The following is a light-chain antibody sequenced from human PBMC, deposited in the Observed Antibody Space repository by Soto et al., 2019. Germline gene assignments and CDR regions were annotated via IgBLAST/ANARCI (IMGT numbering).Light chain of an antibody. CDR3: QVWDSSSYHPV. J-gene: IGLJ2*01. V-gene: IGLV3-21*04. CDR1: NIGSKS. Sequence: YELTQPPSVSVSPGKTARITCGGTNIGSKSVHWYQQKPGQAPVLVIYYDSDRPSGIPERFSGSNSGNTATLTISRVEAGDEADYYCQVWDSSSYHPVFGGGTKLTVL. CDR2: YDS.